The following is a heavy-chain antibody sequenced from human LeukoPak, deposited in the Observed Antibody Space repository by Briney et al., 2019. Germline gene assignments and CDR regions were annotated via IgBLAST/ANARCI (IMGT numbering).Heavy chain of an antibody. J-gene: IGHJ4*02. CDR1: GGSISSSSYF. CDR2: IYYGGST. D-gene: IGHD3-22*01. V-gene: IGHV4-39*01. CDR3: ARLDSSGGDDY. Sequence: TSETLSLTCTVSGGSISSSSYFWGWIRQPPGKGLEWIGSIYYGGSTYYNPSLKSRVTISVDTSKNQFSLKLSSVTAADTGVYYCARLDSSGGDDYWGQGTLVTVSS.